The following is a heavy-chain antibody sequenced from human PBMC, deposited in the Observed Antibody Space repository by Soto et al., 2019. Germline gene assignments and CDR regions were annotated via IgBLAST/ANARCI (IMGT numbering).Heavy chain of an antibody. Sequence: EVQLVESGGGLVQPGGSLRLSCATSGFTFSDHYMDWVRQAPGKGLEWVGRTRNEANSYTTEYAASVEGRFTISRDDSKNSLYLQMNSLKIEDTAVYYCAREPDYGDYSDYWGQGTLVTVSS. CDR1: GFTFSDHY. CDR2: TRNEANSYTT. CDR3: AREPDYGDYSDY. D-gene: IGHD4-17*01. J-gene: IGHJ4*02. V-gene: IGHV3-72*01.